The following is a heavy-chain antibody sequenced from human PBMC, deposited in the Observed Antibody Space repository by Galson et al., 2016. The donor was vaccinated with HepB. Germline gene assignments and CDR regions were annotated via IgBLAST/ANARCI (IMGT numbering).Heavy chain of an antibody. J-gene: IGHJ5*02. CDR1: GFTFSSYW. V-gene: IGHV3-74*01. CDR2: ISSDGSST. Sequence: SLRLSCAASGFTFSSYWVHWVRQAPGKGLVWVSRISSDGSSTSYADSVKGRFTISRDNAKNTLYLQMNSLRAEDTAVYYCTRDLISPYNWFDPWGQGALVTVSS. CDR3: TRDLISPYNWFDP.